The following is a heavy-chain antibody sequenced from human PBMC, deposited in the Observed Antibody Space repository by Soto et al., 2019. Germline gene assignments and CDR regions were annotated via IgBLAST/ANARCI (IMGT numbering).Heavy chain of an antibody. V-gene: IGHV3-23*01. CDR3: AKGRSDPHFHYITYGAFDI. CDR2: ISGSGGST. CDR1: GFTFSSYA. J-gene: IGHJ3*02. Sequence: EVQLLESGGGLVQPGGSLRLSCAASGFTFSSYAMSWVRQAPGKGLEWVSAISGSGGSTYYADSVKGRFTISRDNSKNTLYLQMNSLRAEDTAVYYCAKGRSDPHFHYITYGAFDIWGQGTKVTVSS. D-gene: IGHD3-10*01.